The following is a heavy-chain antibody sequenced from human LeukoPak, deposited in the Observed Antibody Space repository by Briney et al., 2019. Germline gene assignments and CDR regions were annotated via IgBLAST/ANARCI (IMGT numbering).Heavy chain of an antibody. V-gene: IGHV4-39*07. J-gene: IGHJ4*02. Sequence: PSETLSLTCTVSGGSISSSSHYWGWIRQPPGKGLEWIGSIYYSGSTYYNPSLKSRVTISVDTSKNQFSLKLSSVTAADTAVYYCARDGAGQRLSWGQGTLVTVSS. CDR1: GGSISSSSHY. D-gene: IGHD6-25*01. CDR3: ARDGAGQRLS. CDR2: IYYSGST.